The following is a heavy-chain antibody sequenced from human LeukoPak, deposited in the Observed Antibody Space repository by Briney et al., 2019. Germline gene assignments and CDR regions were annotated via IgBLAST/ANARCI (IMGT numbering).Heavy chain of an antibody. Sequence: PSETLSLTCTVSDGSISSYYWSWIRQPAGKGREWVGRIYTSGSTNYDPSLKSRVTMSVDTSKNQFSLKLSSVTAADTAVYYCARTGRWLQFALYAFDIWGQGTMVTVSS. CDR3: ARTGRWLQFALYAFDI. CDR2: IYTSGST. V-gene: IGHV4-4*07. J-gene: IGHJ3*02. CDR1: DGSISSYY. D-gene: IGHD5-24*01.